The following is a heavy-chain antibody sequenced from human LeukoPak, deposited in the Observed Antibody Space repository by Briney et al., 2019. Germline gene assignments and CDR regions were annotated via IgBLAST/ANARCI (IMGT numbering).Heavy chain of an antibody. D-gene: IGHD3-9*01. CDR1: GGSVSIYY. CDR2: IYYTGTT. Sequence: SETLSLTCSVSGGSVSIYYWTWIRQIPGKGLEWIGYIYYTGTTNYNPLFESRATISVDTSKNQFSLKLTSVTAADTAVYFCARGEDFERYYLAYWGQGTLVTVSS. CDR3: ARGEDFERYYLAY. J-gene: IGHJ4*02. V-gene: IGHV4-59*02.